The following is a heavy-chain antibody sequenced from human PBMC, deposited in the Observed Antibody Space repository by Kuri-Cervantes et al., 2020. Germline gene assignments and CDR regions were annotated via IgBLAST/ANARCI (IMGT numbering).Heavy chain of an antibody. CDR3: ATTVHYYYDTSGPDAFDI. V-gene: IGHV1-18*01. CDR2: ISAYDGQT. D-gene: IGHD3-22*01. CDR1: GYKFTSYG. Sequence: ASVKVSCKASGYKFTSYGVSWVRQAPRQGLEWMGYISAYDGQTNYEQKFQGRATMTTDTSTSTAYMELRSLRSDDTAVYYCATTVHYYYDTSGPDAFDIWGQGTMVTVSS. J-gene: IGHJ3*02.